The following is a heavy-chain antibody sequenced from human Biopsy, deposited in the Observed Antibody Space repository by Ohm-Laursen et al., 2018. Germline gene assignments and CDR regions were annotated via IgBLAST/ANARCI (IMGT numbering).Heavy chain of an antibody. V-gene: IGHV4-61*01. CDR2: IYDRGSTA. CDR3: ARGMGSSGWPYFDS. D-gene: IGHD6-19*01. CDR1: GDSVSSGSFY. J-gene: IGHJ4*02. Sequence: TLSLTCTVSGDSVSSGSFYWTWIRQPPGQGLEYIGYIYDRGSTANYNPSLESRVTMSVDIPKNQFSLKLISVTAEDTAMYYCARGMGSSGWPYFDSWGQGTLVTVSS.